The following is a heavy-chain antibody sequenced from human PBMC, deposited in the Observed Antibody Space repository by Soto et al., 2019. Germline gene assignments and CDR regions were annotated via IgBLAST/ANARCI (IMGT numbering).Heavy chain of an antibody. Sequence: CAAPGCSLSDYYMSWIPQAPGKGLEWVSYISRSDSNIYYADSVKGRFTVSTDNAKNSLYLQMNSLRAEDTAVYYCATDFTMTGMDVWGQGTAVTVSS. J-gene: IGHJ6*02. CDR2: ISRSDSNI. V-gene: IGHV3-11*01. CDR3: ATDFTMTGMDV. CDR1: GCSLSDYY. D-gene: IGHD3-3*01.